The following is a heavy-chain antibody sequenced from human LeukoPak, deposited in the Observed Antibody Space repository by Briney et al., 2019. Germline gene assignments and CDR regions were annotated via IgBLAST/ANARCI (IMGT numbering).Heavy chain of an antibody. CDR1: GFTFSTYT. Sequence: GGSLRLSCSASGFTFSTYTMHWVRQTPGKGLEYVSAISSDGGSRYYTDSVRGRFTISRDNSKNTLHLQMSGLRAEDTAVYYCVRDRIPLVLRYFDWLFDYWGQGTPVTVSS. CDR3: VRDRIPLVLRYFDWLFDY. J-gene: IGHJ4*02. CDR2: ISSDGGSR. V-gene: IGHV3-64D*09. D-gene: IGHD3-9*01.